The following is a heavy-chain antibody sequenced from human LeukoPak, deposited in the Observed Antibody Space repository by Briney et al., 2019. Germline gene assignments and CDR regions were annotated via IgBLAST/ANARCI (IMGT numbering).Heavy chain of an antibody. CDR2: ISYDGSNK. D-gene: IGHD2-2*01. CDR1: GFTFSSYG. J-gene: IGHJ4*02. Sequence: GGSLRLSCAASGFTFSSYGMHSVRQAPGQGLEWVAVISYDGSNKYYADSVKGRFTISRDNYKNTLYLQMNSLRAEDTAVYYCAKENCSSTSCYLDGYSSSWVYWGQGTLVTVSS. V-gene: IGHV3-30*18. CDR3: AKENCSSTSCYLDGYSSSWVY.